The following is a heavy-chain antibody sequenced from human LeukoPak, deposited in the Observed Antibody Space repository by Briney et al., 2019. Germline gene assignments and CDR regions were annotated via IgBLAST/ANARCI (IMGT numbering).Heavy chain of an antibody. CDR2: ISSSSSYI. CDR3: ARDGDIVVVPAAPYLDY. V-gene: IGHV3-21*01. CDR1: GFTFSSYS. J-gene: IGHJ4*02. Sequence: GGSLRLSCAASGFTFSSYSMNWVRQAPGKGLEWVSSISSSSSYIYYADSVKGRFTISRDNAKNSLYLQMNSLRAEDTAVYYCARDGDIVVVPAAPYLDYWGQGTLVTVSS. D-gene: IGHD2-2*01.